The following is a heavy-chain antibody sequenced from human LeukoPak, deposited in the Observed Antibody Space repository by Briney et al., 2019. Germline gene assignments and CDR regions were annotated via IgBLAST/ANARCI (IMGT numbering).Heavy chain of an antibody. CDR3: ARDSSYGEYFQH. J-gene: IGHJ1*01. CDR2: ISGSGATT. CDR1: GFTFSTYE. V-gene: IGHV3-48*03. D-gene: IGHD3-22*01. Sequence: GGSLRLSCTASGFTFSTYEFQWVRQAPGKGLEWVAYISGSGATTYYADSVKGRFTISRDSAKNSLYLQMNSLRAGDTAVYYCARDSSYGEYFQHWGQGTLVTVSS.